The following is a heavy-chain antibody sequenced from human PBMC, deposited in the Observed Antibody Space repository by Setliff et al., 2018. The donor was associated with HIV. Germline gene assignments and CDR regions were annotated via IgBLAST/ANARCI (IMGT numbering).Heavy chain of an antibody. CDR2: ISGSGGST. J-gene: IGHJ4*01. D-gene: IGHD2-15*01. Sequence: LRLSCAASGFSFSNAWMSWVRQAPGKGLEWVSAISGSGGSTFYADSVKGRFTISRDNSKNTLYLLMNGLRVEDTAVYYCAKDGISGGAYPPYYFDYWGHGTLVTVSS. CDR1: GFSFSNAW. CDR3: AKDGISGGAYPPYYFDY. V-gene: IGHV3-23*01.